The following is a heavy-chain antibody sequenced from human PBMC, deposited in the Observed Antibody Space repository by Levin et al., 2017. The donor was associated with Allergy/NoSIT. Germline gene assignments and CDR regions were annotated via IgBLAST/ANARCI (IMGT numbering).Heavy chain of an antibody. CDR3: PIQSDELPPYDGEWVEEHYFDY. V-gene: IGHV5-51*01. CDR1: GYQFTDYW. CDR2: IYPGDSET. D-gene: IGHD3-10*01. J-gene: IGHJ4*02. Sequence: GGSLRLSCQGSGYQFTDYWIGWVRQLPGKGLEWMGNIYPGDSETRSSPSFQGQVTFSVDKSMNTAYLQWDSLRAADTAMYYCPIQSDELPPYDGEWVEEHYFDYWGQGTLVTVSS.